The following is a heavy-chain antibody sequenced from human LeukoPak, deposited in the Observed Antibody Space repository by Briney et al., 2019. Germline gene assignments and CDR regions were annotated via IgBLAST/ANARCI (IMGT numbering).Heavy chain of an antibody. CDR3: ARDPGGRVGANNWFDP. D-gene: IGHD1-26*01. V-gene: IGHV3-21*01. CDR2: ISSSSSYI. J-gene: IGHJ5*02. CDR1: GFTFSSYS. Sequence: PGGSLRLSCAASGFTFSSYSMNWVRQAPGKGLEWVSSISSSSSYIYYADSVKGRFTISRDNAKNSLYLQMNSLRAEDTAVYYCARDPGGRVGANNWFDPWGQGTLVTVSS.